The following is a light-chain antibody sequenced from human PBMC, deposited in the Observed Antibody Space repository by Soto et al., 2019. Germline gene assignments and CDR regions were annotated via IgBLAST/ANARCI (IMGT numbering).Light chain of an antibody. CDR2: DAS. Sequence: EIVLTQYPAILSLSPGERATLSCRASQSVTIKLAWYQQKPGQPPRLLIYDASTRATGTPARFSGSGSGTDFTLFISSLEPEDSAFYFCQHRASWPLTFGGGTKVEI. V-gene: IGKV3-11*01. CDR3: QHRASWPLT. J-gene: IGKJ4*01. CDR1: QSVTIK.